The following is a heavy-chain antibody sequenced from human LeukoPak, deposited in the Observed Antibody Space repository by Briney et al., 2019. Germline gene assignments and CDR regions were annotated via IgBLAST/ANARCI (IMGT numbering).Heavy chain of an antibody. D-gene: IGHD3-22*01. V-gene: IGHV4-30-4*01. CDR2: IYYSGST. Sequence: PSETLSLTCTVSGGSISSGDYYWSWIRQPPGKGLEWIGYIYYSGSTYYNPSLKSRVTISVDTSKNQFSLKLSSVTAADTAVYYCARVWDYDSSGYYVDYWGQGTLVTVSS. CDR1: GGSISSGDYY. CDR3: ARVWDYDSSGYYVDY. J-gene: IGHJ4*02.